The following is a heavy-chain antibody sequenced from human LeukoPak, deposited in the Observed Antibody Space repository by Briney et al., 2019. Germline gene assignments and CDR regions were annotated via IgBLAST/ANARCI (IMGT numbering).Heavy chain of an antibody. CDR1: GYTFTTYG. D-gene: IGHD2-8*02. Sequence: GASVKVSCKASGYTFTTYGISWARQAPGQGLEWMGWISADNGNTNYAQNLQGRVTMTTDTSTSTAYMELRSLRSDDTAVYYCARDVGDTGNPYFFDYWGQGTLVTVSS. V-gene: IGHV1-18*01. CDR3: ARDVGDTGNPYFFDY. J-gene: IGHJ4*02. CDR2: ISADNGNT.